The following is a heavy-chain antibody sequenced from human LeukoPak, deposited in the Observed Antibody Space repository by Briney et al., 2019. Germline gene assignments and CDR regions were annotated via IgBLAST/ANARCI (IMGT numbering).Heavy chain of an antibody. CDR2: ISGSGGST. J-gene: IGHJ1*01. CDR3: ARHTSFSEYCGGDCYFQH. D-gene: IGHD2-21*02. V-gene: IGHV3-23*01. Sequence: GGALRLSCAASGFAFISHAMAWLRQAPGKGLEWVSAISGSGGSTYYADSVKGRFTISRDNSKNTLDLQMNRLRAEDTAVYYCARHTSFSEYCGGDCYFQHWGQGTLVTVSS. CDR1: GFAFISHA.